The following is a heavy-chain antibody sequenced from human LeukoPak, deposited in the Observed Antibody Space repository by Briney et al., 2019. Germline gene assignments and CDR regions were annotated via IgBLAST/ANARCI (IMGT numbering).Heavy chain of an antibody. J-gene: IGHJ4*02. Sequence: PSETLSLTCTVSGGSISSYYWSWIRQPPGKGLEWIGYIYYSGSTNYNPSLKSRVTISVDTSKNQFSLKLSSVTAADTAVYYCARGFRQIGWMPAAKLGTRAAAAHFDYWGQGTLVTVSS. CDR1: GGSISSYY. D-gene: IGHD2-2*01. CDR2: IYYSGST. CDR3: ARGFRQIGWMPAAKLGTRAAAAHFDY. V-gene: IGHV4-59*01.